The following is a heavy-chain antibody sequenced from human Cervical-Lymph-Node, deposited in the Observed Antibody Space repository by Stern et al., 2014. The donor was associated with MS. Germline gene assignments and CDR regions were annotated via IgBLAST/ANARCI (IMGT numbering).Heavy chain of an antibody. CDR3: ALTMMAAGTSWFDP. Sequence: QVQLVQSGAEVKKPGASVKVSCKTSGYTFINYGISWVRQAPGQGLEWMGWISGYNGNTNYAQKLQGRVTMTTDTSTSTAYMELRSLRSDDTAVYYCALTMMAAGTSWFDPWGQGTLVSVSS. CDR2: ISGYNGNT. D-gene: IGHD6-13*01. V-gene: IGHV1-18*01. J-gene: IGHJ5*02. CDR1: GYTFINYG.